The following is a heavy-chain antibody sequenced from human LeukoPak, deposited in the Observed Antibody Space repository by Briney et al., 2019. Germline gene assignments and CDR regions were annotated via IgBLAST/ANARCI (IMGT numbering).Heavy chain of an antibody. J-gene: IGHJ3*02. Sequence: NPSETLSLTCTVSGGSISSGDYSWSWIRQPPGKGLEWIGYIYYSGSTYYNPSLKSRVTISVDTSKNQFSLKLSSVTAADTAVYYCARDGYYYDSSGYSGDAFDIWGQGTMVTVSS. CDR1: GGSISSGDYS. CDR3: ARDGYYYDSSGYSGDAFDI. CDR2: IYYSGST. V-gene: IGHV4-30-4*01. D-gene: IGHD3-22*01.